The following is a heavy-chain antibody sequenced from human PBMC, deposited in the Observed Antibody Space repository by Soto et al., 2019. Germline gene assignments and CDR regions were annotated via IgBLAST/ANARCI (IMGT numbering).Heavy chain of an antibody. D-gene: IGHD2-15*01. CDR3: AKRRGAGGHFDY. V-gene: IGHV3-23*01. CDR2: VSIGGTT. Sequence: PGGALRLSWAAAGFTCSSYAMGWVREGAGKGVEWGAVVSIGGTTHYTDSVRRRFPISSDNSKNPPSLQMHSLTAEDTAVYFCAKRRGAGGHFDYWGQGALVTVSS. CDR1: GFTCSSYA. J-gene: IGHJ4*02.